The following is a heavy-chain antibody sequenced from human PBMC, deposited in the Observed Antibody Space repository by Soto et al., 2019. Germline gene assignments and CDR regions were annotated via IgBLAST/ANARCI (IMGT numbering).Heavy chain of an antibody. J-gene: IGHJ4*02. CDR1: GLTSSTYA. CDR3: PTRLTTVTKVFDC. D-gene: IGHD4-17*01. V-gene: IGHV3-23*01. CDR2: ISGSGGNT. Sequence: PGGSLRLSCAASGLTSSTYAMSWVRQAPGKGLEWVSGISGSGGNTYYADSVKGRFTISRDNSKNMLYLQMNSLRAEDTAVYYCPTRLTTVTKVFDCWGQGTMVTVSS.